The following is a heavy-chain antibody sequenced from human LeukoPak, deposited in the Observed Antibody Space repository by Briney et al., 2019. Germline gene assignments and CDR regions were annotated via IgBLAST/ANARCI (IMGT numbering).Heavy chain of an antibody. Sequence: GGSLRLSCAASGFTFSSYGMSWVRQAPGKGLEWVSAISGSGGSTYYADSVKGRFTISRDNSKNTLYLQMNSLGAEDTAVYYCARDTPGYYDSSGFGFDYWGQGTLVTVSS. CDR3: ARDTPGYYDSSGFGFDY. CDR2: ISGSGGST. V-gene: IGHV3-23*01. J-gene: IGHJ4*02. CDR1: GFTFSSYG. D-gene: IGHD3-22*01.